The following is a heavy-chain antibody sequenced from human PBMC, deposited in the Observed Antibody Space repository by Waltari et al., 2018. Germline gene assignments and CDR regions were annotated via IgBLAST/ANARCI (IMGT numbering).Heavy chain of an antibody. CDR3: ARGAPPGY. CDR2: IYYSGST. Sequence: QVQLQESGPGLVKPSETLSLTCTVSGGSISSYYWSWIRQPPGKGLEWIGYIYYSGSTNYNPSLKSRVTISVDTSKNQFSLKLSSVTAADTAVYYCARGAPPGYWGQGTLVTVSS. CDR1: GGSISSYY. J-gene: IGHJ4*02. V-gene: IGHV4-59*01.